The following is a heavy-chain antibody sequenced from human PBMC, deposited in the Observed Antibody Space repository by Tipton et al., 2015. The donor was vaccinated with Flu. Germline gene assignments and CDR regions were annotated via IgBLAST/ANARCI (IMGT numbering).Heavy chain of an antibody. CDR3: TNDKLGTGGSYSFVF. CDR1: GFTFDEYA. J-gene: IGHJ4*02. V-gene: IGHV3-9*01. D-gene: IGHD1-26*01. Sequence: SLRLSCAASGFTFDEYAVHWVRQAPGKGLEWVSGISRNSGRTDYADSVKGRFTISRDNAKNSLYLQMNSLRAEDTALYYCTNDKLGTGGSYSFVFRGLGTLVTVSP. CDR2: ISRNSGRT.